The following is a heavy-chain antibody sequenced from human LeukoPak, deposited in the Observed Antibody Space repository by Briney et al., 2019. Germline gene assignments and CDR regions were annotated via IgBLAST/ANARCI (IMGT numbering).Heavy chain of an antibody. CDR1: GGSFSGYY. J-gene: IGHJ4*02. D-gene: IGHD3-16*01. CDR2: IHSSGST. Sequence: SETLSLTCAVYGGSFSGYYWTWIRQPPGKGLEWIAYIHSSGSTNYNPSLKSRVIISVDTSRSQLSLKLSSVTAADTAVYYCARIEGDNSLDYWGQGTLVTVSS. V-gene: IGHV4-59*01. CDR3: ARIEGDNSLDY.